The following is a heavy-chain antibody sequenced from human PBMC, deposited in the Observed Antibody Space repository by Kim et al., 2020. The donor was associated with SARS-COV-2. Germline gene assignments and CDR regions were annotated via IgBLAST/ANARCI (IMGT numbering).Heavy chain of an antibody. CDR3: ARSSSSWYVIRPPNPYNWFDP. D-gene: IGHD6-13*01. CDR1: GDSVSSNSAA. Sequence: SQTLSLTCAISGDSVSSNSAAWNWIRQSPSRGLEWLGRTYYRSKWYNDYAVSVKSRITINPDTSKNQFSLQLNSVTPEDTAVYYCARSSSSWYVIRPPNPYNWFDPWGQGTLVTVSS. CDR2: TYYRSKWYN. J-gene: IGHJ5*02. V-gene: IGHV6-1*01.